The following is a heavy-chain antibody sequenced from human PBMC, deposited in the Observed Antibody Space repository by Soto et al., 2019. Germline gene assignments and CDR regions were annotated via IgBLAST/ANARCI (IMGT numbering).Heavy chain of an antibody. Sequence: EVQLVESGGGLVQPGGSLRLSCAASGFIFSSYWMHWVRQAPGKGLVWVSRINSDGSSTSYADSVKGRFTISRDNAKNKLYLQINSLRAEDTAVYYCARTYSSGWYWGWFDPWGQGTLVTVSS. CDR3: ARTYSSGWYWGWFDP. V-gene: IGHV3-74*01. J-gene: IGHJ5*02. CDR2: INSDGSST. D-gene: IGHD6-19*01. CDR1: GFIFSSYW.